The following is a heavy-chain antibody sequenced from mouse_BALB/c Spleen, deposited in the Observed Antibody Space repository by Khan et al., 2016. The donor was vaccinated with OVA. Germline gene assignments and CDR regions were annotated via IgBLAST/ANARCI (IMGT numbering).Heavy chain of an antibody. CDR3: ARSLHYGSSTWFAY. V-gene: IGHV1-69*02. CDR2: IDPSDSYT. CDR1: GYPLTSYW. Sequence: QVQLQQPGAELVKPGASVKLSCSASGYPLTSYWLHWVKQRPGQGLEWIGDIDPSDSYTNYNQKFKGKATLTLDQSSSTTYMQLSSLTSEDSAVYDNARSLHYGSSTWFAYWGQGTLVTVSA. J-gene: IGHJ3*01. D-gene: IGHD1-1*01.